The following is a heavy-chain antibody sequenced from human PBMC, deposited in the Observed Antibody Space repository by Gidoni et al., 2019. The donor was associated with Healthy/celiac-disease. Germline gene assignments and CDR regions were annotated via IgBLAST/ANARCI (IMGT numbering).Heavy chain of an antibody. D-gene: IGHD6-19*01. J-gene: IGHJ6*02. Sequence: EVQLVESGGGLVQPGGSMGLSCAASGFTFSSDWMTWVRQAPGKGLEWVANIKQDGSEKYYVDSVKGRFTISRDNAKNSLYLQMNSLRAEDTAVYYCAREQEYSSGWSPYYYYYYGMDVWGQGTTVTVSS. CDR1: GFTFSSDW. V-gene: IGHV3-7*01. CDR3: AREQEYSSGWSPYYYYYYGMDV. CDR2: IKQDGSEK.